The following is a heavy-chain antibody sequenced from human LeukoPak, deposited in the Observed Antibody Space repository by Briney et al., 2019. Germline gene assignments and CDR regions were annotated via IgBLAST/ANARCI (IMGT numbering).Heavy chain of an antibody. V-gene: IGHV3-23*01. CDR2: ISGSGGST. J-gene: IGHJ4*02. D-gene: IGHD5-18*01. Sequence: GGSLRLSCAASGFTFSSYAMSWVRQAPGKGLEWVSAISGSGGSTYYADSVKGRFTISRDNSKNTLYLQMNSLRAGDTAVYYCAKYAEESTATALDYWGQGTLVTVSS. CDR1: GFTFSSYA. CDR3: AKYAEESTATALDY.